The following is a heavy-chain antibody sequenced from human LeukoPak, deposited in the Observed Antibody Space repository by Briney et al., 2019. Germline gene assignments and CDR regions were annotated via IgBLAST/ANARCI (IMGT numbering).Heavy chain of an antibody. J-gene: IGHJ4*02. CDR1: GGSFSGYY. CDR2: INHSGST. CDR3: ERAGLNCSGGSCYNLDY. D-gene: IGHD2-15*01. V-gene: IGHV4-34*01. Sequence: SETLSLTCAVYGGSFSGYYWSWIRQPPGKGLEWIGEINHSGSTNYNPSLKSRVTISVDTSKNQFSLKLSSVTAADTAVYYCERAGLNCSGGSCYNLDYWGQGTLVTVSS.